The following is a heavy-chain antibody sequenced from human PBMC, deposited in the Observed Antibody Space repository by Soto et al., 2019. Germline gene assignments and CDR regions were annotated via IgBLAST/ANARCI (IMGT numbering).Heavy chain of an antibody. J-gene: IGHJ4*02. D-gene: IGHD6-19*01. Sequence: GGSLRLSCAASGFTFSSYSMNWVRQAPGKGLEWVSSISSSSSYIYYADSVKGRFTISRDNAKNSLYLQMNSLRAEDTAVYYCASRSSGWIAAVDNYWGQGTLVTVSS. CDR3: ASRSSGWIAAVDNY. V-gene: IGHV3-21*01. CDR2: ISSSSSYI. CDR1: GFTFSSYS.